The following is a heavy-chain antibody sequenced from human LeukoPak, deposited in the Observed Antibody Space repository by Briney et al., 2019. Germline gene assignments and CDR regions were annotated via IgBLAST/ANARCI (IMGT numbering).Heavy chain of an antibody. V-gene: IGHV3-48*01. CDR1: GFTFSSYS. Sequence: PGGSLRLSCAASGFTFSSYSMNWVRQAPGKGLEWVSYISSSSSTIYYADSVKGRFTISRDNSKNTLYLQMNSLRAEDTAVYYCATFTLRRYSSNWMRNGAFDIWGQGTMVTVSS. CDR2: ISSSSSTI. CDR3: ATFTLRRYSSNWMRNGAFDI. J-gene: IGHJ3*02. D-gene: IGHD6-13*01.